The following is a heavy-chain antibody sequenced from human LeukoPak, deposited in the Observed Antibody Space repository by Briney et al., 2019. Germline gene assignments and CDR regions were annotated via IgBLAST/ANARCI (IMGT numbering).Heavy chain of an antibody. J-gene: IGHJ5*02. Sequence: ASVTVSCKASGYTFTSYYMHWVRQAPGQGLEWMGIINPSGGSTSYAQKFQGRVTMTRDMSTSTVYMELSSLRSEDTAVYYCARDGIAVADHNWFDPWGQGTLVTVSS. V-gene: IGHV1-46*01. CDR3: ARDGIAVADHNWFDP. CDR2: INPSGGST. CDR1: GYTFTSYY. D-gene: IGHD6-19*01.